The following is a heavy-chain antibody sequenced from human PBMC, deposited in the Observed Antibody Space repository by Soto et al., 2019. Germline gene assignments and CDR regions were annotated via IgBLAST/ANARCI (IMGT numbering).Heavy chain of an antibody. D-gene: IGHD1-1*01. Sequence: QITLKESGPTLVKPTQILTLTCTFSGFSLSTRGVGVGWIRQPPGKALEWLALVYWDDDIWYSPSLKRRPPITNDTSKTQVVLTISNMDPLHTATYFFALRPYRYKSYFNYWGQRTLVTVSS. V-gene: IGHV2-5*02. CDR1: GFSLSTRGVG. CDR2: VYWDDDI. J-gene: IGHJ4*02. CDR3: ALRPYRYKSYFNY.